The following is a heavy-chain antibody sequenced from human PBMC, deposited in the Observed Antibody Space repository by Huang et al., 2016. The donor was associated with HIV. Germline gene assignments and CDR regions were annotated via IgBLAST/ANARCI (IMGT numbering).Heavy chain of an antibody. D-gene: IGHD3-3*02. CDR2: ISGSGGST. Sequence: EVQLLESGGGLVQPGGSLRLSWAASGFTFSSYAMSWVRQAPGKGLEWVSGISGSGGSTYYADSVKGRFTISRDNSKNTLYLQMNSLRAEDTAVYYCAKPPSISSKYFQHWGQGTLVTVSS. CDR1: GFTFSSYA. V-gene: IGHV3-23*01. J-gene: IGHJ1*01. CDR3: AKPPSISSKYFQH.